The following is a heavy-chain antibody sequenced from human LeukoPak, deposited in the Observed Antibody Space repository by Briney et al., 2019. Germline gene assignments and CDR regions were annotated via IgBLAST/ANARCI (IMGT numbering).Heavy chain of an antibody. CDR3: ARYGGSYYFDN. J-gene: IGHJ4*02. CDR2: IYSGGST. Sequence: GGSLRLSCAASGFTVSSNYMSWVRQAPGKGLKWVSVIYSGGSTYYADSVKGRFTISRDNAKNSLYLQMSSLRAEDTAVYYCARYGGSYYFDNWGQGTLVTVSS. D-gene: IGHD1-26*01. V-gene: IGHV3-66*01. CDR1: GFTVSSNY.